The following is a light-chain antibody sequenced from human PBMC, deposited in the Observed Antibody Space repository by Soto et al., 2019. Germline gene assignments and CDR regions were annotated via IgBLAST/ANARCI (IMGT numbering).Light chain of an antibody. CDR2: GAS. V-gene: IGKV1-39*01. Sequence: DIEVTQSPSSLSASVGDRVTITCRASQSISTYLNWYQQKGGKAPKLLIHGASSLQSGVPLRFSATGSGTDFSLTIMSLQPEDFATYYCQQSYSTLLSSGGGTKVDIK. J-gene: IGKJ4*01. CDR1: QSISTY. CDR3: QQSYSTLLS.